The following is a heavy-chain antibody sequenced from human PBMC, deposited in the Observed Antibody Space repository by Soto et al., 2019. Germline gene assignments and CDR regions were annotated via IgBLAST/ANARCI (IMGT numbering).Heavy chain of an antibody. CDR1: GFTFSSYG. D-gene: IGHD3-16*02. Sequence: QVQLVESGGGVVQPGRSLRLSCAASGFTFSSYGMHWVRQAPGKGLEWVAVIWYDGSNKYYADSVKGRFTISRDNSKNTLDLKMNSLRSEYTAGYYCARDGGGYYDYIWVSYRLLLPPYYFDYWGQGTLVTVSS. V-gene: IGHV3-33*01. J-gene: IGHJ4*02. CDR2: IWYDGSNK. CDR3: ARDGGGYYDYIWVSYRLLLPPYYFDY.